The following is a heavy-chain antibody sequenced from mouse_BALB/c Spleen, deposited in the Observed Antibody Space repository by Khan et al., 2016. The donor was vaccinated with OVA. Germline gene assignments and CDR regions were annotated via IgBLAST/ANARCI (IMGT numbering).Heavy chain of an antibody. V-gene: IGHV3-2*02. CDR3: ARGNYYGYAMDY. Sequence: VQLQESGPGLVKPSQSLSLTCTVTGYSITSNYAWNWIRQFPGNKLEWMGYISYSGRTSYIPSLKSRISITRDTSKNQFFLQLNSVTTEDTATXYCARGNYYGYAMDYWGQGTSVTVSS. J-gene: IGHJ4*01. D-gene: IGHD1-1*01. CDR2: ISYSGRT. CDR1: GYSITSNYA.